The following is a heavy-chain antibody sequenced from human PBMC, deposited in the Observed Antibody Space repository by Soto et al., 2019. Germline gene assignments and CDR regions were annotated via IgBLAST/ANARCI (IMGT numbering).Heavy chain of an antibody. D-gene: IGHD6-13*01. CDR1: GFSFADYY. Sequence: EVQLVESGGGLVKPGNFLTLSCAASGFSFADYYMNWVRQAPGKGLEWISSISTSNSYIHYSDSVKGRFTISRDNAENSLYLEMSNLRAEDTAVYFCVRQYSSSSPFDYWGQGALVTVSS. V-gene: IGHV3-21*01. CDR2: ISTSNSYI. CDR3: VRQYSSSSPFDY. J-gene: IGHJ4*02.